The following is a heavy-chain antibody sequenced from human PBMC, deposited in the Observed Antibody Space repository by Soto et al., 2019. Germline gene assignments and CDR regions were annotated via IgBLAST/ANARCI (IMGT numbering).Heavy chain of an antibody. J-gene: IGHJ4*02. CDR2: IIPIIGIT. Sequence: GASVKVSCKASGGTFSSHTISWVRQAPGQGLEWMGRIIPIIGITNYAQKFQGRVTMTTDTSTSTAYMELRSLRSDDTAVYYCASDYDFWSGYLLWGQGTQVTVS. V-gene: IGHV1-69*02. CDR3: ASDYDFWSGYLL. D-gene: IGHD3-3*01. CDR1: GGTFSSHT.